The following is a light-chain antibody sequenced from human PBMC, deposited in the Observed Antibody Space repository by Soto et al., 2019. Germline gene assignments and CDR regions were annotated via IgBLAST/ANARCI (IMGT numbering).Light chain of an antibody. Sequence: QSVLTQPASVSGSPGQSITISCTGTSSDVGGYNYVSWYQQHPGKAPKLMIYDVSNRPSGVSNRFSGSKSGNTAYLTISGLQAEDEADYYCSSYTSSRPVFGAGTKLTVL. J-gene: IGLJ2*01. CDR1: SSDVGGYNY. V-gene: IGLV2-14*01. CDR2: DVS. CDR3: SSYTSSRPV.